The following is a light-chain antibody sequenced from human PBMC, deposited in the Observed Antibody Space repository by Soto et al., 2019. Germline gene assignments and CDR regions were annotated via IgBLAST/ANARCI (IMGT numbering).Light chain of an antibody. J-gene: IGKJ4*01. CDR1: QGIGVY. V-gene: IGKV1-27*01. CDR3: QKYNSAPLT. CDR2: AAS. Sequence: DIQMTQSPSSLSASLGDRVTITCRASQGIGVYLAWFQQKPGKVPKLLIYAASALQSGVPSRFSGSGSGTDFTLTISNLQPEDIATYYCQKYNSAPLTFGGGTKVDIK.